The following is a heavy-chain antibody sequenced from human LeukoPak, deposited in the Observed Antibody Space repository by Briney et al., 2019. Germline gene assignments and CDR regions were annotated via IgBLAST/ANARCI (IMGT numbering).Heavy chain of an antibody. CDR1: GGSLSTYY. V-gene: IGHV4-59*12. CDR3: SREQYTSGGSGWFGMDV. D-gene: IGHD6-19*01. J-gene: IGHJ6*02. Sequence: SHTLSLTCSVSGGSLSTYYWTWTRQPPGKGLEWIGFIHQSGSTEYNPSLKSRVTMSLDTSRNQFSLKMSTVTAADTAVYYCSREQYTSGGSGWFGMDVWGQGTTVTVSS. CDR2: IHQSGST.